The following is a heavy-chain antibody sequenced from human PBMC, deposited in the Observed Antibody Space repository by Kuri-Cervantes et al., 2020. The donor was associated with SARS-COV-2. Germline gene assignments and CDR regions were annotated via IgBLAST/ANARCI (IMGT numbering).Heavy chain of an antibody. CDR2: ICYSGST. J-gene: IGHJ6*02. CDR1: GGSVSSGSYY. Sequence: GSLRLSCTVSGGSVSSGSYYWSWIRQPPGKRLEWIGYICYSGSTNYNPSLKSRVTISVDTSKNQFSLKLSSVTAADTAVYYCARGVTIFGEDVWGQGTTVTVSS. V-gene: IGHV4-61*01. D-gene: IGHD3-3*01. CDR3: ARGVTIFGEDV.